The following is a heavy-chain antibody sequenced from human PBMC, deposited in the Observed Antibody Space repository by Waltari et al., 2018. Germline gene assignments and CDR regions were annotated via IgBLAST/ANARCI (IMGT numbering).Heavy chain of an antibody. Sequence: QVQLQQWGAGLLKSSETLSLTCAVYGGSFSGYYGSWIRQTPGKELEWIGEIHPSGSTDYKSSLQSRVTILLDTSTPQLSLKLTSVTAADTAVYYCARGLDNAKIGYWGQGTLVTVSS. CDR1: GGSFSGYY. CDR3: ARGLDNAKIGY. V-gene: IGHV4-34*01. J-gene: IGHJ4*02. CDR2: IHPSGST. D-gene: IGHD1-20*01.